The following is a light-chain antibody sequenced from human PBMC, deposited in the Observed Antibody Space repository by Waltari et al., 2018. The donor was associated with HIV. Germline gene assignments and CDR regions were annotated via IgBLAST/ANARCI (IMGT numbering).Light chain of an antibody. Sequence: QSVLTQPPSASGTPEQRVTISCSGTTSNIGRNTVSWFQQFPGTAPKVLIYGKNQRPSGVPDRCSVSKSGTSASLAISGLQSEDEADYYCASWDDSLNGPVFGGGTKLTVV. CDR1: TSNIGRNT. J-gene: IGLJ2*01. V-gene: IGLV1-44*01. CDR2: GKN. CDR3: ASWDDSLNGPV.